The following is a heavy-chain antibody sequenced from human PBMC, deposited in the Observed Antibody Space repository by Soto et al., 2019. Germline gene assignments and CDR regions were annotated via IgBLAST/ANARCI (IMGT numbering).Heavy chain of an antibody. CDR2: INHSGST. CDR1: GVSFSGYH. D-gene: IGHD4-17*01. V-gene: IGHV4-34*01. CDR3: ARIPGSDYSDPHDY. Sequence: SETLSLTCAVYGVSFSGYHWNWIRQPPGKGLEWIGEINHSGSTNYNPSPKSRATISVDISQNQFSLQLTSVTAADTAVYYCARIPGSDYSDPHDYWGQGTLVTVSS. J-gene: IGHJ4*02.